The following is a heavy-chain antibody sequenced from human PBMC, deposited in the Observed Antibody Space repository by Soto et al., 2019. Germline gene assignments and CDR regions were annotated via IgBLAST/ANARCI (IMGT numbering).Heavy chain of an antibody. CDR1: GFTFSSYA. Sequence: GGSLRLSCAASGFTFSSYAMHWVRQAPGKGLEWVAVISYDGSNKYYADSVKGRFTISRDNSKNTLYLQMNSLRAEDTAVYYCARDSGVQGWLDYWGQGTLVTVSS. D-gene: IGHD3-10*01. CDR3: ARDSGVQGWLDY. V-gene: IGHV3-30-3*01. CDR2: ISYDGSNK. J-gene: IGHJ4*02.